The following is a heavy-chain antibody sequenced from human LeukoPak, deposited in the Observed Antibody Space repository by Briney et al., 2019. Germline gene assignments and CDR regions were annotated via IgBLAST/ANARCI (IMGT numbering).Heavy chain of an antibody. Sequence: GGSLRLSCAASGFTFSSYWMHWVRHAPGKGLVWVSRINSDGSSTNYADSVKGRFTISRDNAKNSLYLQMNSLRAEDTAVYYCARDEYYYDSSGYWDFDYWGQGTLVTVSS. D-gene: IGHD3-22*01. J-gene: IGHJ4*02. CDR3: ARDEYYYDSSGYWDFDY. CDR2: INSDGSST. V-gene: IGHV3-74*01. CDR1: GFTFSSYW.